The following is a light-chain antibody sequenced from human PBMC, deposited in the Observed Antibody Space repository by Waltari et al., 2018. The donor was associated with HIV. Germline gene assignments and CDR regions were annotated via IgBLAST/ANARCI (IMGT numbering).Light chain of an antibody. J-gene: IGLJ2*01. CDR1: SGPTNYA. V-gene: IGLV4-69*01. CDR3: HTWGPGIQV. Sequence: QVVLTQSPSASASLGASVKLTCTLSSGPTNYAIAWHQQKPGKGPRSLMKVTSGGSHIKGDGIPDRFSGSSSGAERYLTIASLQSDDEADYDCHTWGPGIQVFGGGTKLTVL. CDR2: VTSGGSH.